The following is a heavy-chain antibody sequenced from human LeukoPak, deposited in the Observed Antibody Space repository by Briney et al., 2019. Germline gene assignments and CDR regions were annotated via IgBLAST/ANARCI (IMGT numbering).Heavy chain of an antibody. CDR1: GFTFSSYW. CDR3: ARELVGASLGY. Sequence: GGSLRLSCAASGFTFSSYWMQWVRQAPGKGLVWVSHIKSDGSNTSYADFVKGRFTISRDNAKNTLYLQMNSLRAEDTAVYYCARELVGASLGYRGQGTLVTVSS. D-gene: IGHD1-26*01. CDR2: IKSDGSNT. J-gene: IGHJ4*02. V-gene: IGHV3-74*01.